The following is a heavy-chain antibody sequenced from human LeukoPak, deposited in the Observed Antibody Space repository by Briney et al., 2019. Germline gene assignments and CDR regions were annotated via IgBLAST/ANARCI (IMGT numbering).Heavy chain of an antibody. Sequence: ASVKVSCKASGYTFTGYYMHWVRQAPGQGLEWMGWINPNSGDTDSAQKFQGRVTMTRDTSISTVYMELSRLRSDDSAVYYCARQGLGSYNYNCFDPWGQGTLVTVSS. CDR2: INPNSGDT. CDR3: ARQGLGSYNYNCFDP. D-gene: IGHD3-10*01. V-gene: IGHV1-2*02. CDR1: GYTFTGYY. J-gene: IGHJ5*02.